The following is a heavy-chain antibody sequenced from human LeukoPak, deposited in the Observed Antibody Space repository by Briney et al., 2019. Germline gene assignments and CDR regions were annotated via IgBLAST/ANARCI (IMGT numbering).Heavy chain of an antibody. CDR1: GFTFSRFW. CDR3: ARDKDSGGATGSIFEC. Sequence: PGGSLRLSCAASGFTFSRFWMSWVRQAPGKGLEWVASIKEDGSEKYYVDSVKGRFTISKDNAKNSVYLQMNSLTAEDTAVYYCARDKDSGGATGSIFECWGQGALVTVSS. V-gene: IGHV3-7*03. D-gene: IGHD1-26*01. J-gene: IGHJ4*02. CDR2: IKEDGSEK.